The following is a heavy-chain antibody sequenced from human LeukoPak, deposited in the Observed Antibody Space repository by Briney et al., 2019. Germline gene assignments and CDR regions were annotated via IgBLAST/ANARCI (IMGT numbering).Heavy chain of an antibody. V-gene: IGHV1-46*01. Sequence: GASVKVSCKASGYTFTSYYMHWVRQAPGQGLEWMGIINPSGGSTSYAQKFQGRVTMTRDTSTSTVYMELSSLRSEDTAVYYCAREAQEGGSHYYYGVDVWGQGTTVTVSS. CDR3: AREAQEGGSHYYYGVDV. D-gene: IGHD1-26*01. CDR1: GYTFTSYY. CDR2: INPSGGST. J-gene: IGHJ6*02.